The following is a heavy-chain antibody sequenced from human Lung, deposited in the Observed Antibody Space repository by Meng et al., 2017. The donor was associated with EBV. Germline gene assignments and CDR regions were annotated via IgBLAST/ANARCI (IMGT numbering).Heavy chain of an antibody. CDR1: GWSFSGDC. CDR3: ARGRIIGDSSGYSDY. Sequence: HVQLQQLGAGLLKPPDALSLTCGVYGWSFSGDCWSWIRPPPGKGLEWIGEINHSGSNNYNPSLKSRVTISVDTSKNQFTLKLSSVTAADTAVYDGARGRIIGDSSGYSDYWGQGTLVTVSS. D-gene: IGHD3-22*01. V-gene: IGHV4-34*01. J-gene: IGHJ4*02. CDR2: INHSGSN.